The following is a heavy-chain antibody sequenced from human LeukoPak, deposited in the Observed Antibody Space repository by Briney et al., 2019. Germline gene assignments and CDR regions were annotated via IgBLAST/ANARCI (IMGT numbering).Heavy chain of an antibody. CDR3: AREGYDFWSGYNSWFDP. CDR1: GGSISSYY. J-gene: IGHJ5*02. Sequence: SETLSLTCTVSGGSISSYYWSWIRQPAGKGLEWIGRIYTSGSTNYNPSLKSRVTMSVDTSKNQFSLKLSSVTAADTAVYYCAREGYDFWSGYNSWFDPWGQGTLVTVSS. CDR2: IYTSGST. V-gene: IGHV4-4*07. D-gene: IGHD3-3*01.